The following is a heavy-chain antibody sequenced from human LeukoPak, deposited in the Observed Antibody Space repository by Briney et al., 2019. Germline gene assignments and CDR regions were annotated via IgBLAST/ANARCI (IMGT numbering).Heavy chain of an antibody. J-gene: IGHJ4*02. D-gene: IGHD3-22*01. Sequence: ASVKVSCKASGYTFTSYGISWVRQAPGQGLEWMGWISSYNGNTNYAQKLQGRVTMTTDTSTSTAYMELRSLRPDDTAMYYCARVAPEGYYESSGYYLLCDYWGQGTLVTVSS. CDR2: ISSYNGNT. V-gene: IGHV1-18*01. CDR1: GYTFTSYG. CDR3: ARVAPEGYYESSGYYLLCDY.